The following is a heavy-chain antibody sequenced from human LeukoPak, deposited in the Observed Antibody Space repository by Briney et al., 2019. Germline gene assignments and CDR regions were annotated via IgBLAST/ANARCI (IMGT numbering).Heavy chain of an antibody. CDR2: IYTSGST. Sequence: SETLSLTCTVSGGSISSYYWSWIRQPAGKGLEWIGRIYTSGSTNYNPSLKGRVTMSVDTSKNQFSLKLSSVTAADTAVYYCARGVLLWFGESPQGWFDPWGQGTLVTVSS. CDR1: GGSISSYY. V-gene: IGHV4-4*07. CDR3: ARGVLLWFGESPQGWFDP. J-gene: IGHJ5*02. D-gene: IGHD3-10*01.